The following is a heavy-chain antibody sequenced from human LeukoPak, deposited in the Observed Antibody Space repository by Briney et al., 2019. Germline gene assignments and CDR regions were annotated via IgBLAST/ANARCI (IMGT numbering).Heavy chain of an antibody. Sequence: SETLSFTCAVYGGSFSGYYWSWIRQPPGKGLEWIGEINHSGSTNYNPSLKSRITISVDTSKNQFSLKLSSVTAADTAVYYCASVWGSSWYVATWGQGTLVTVSS. CDR2: INHSGST. CDR1: GGSFSGYY. V-gene: IGHV4-34*01. CDR3: ASVWGSSWYVAT. J-gene: IGHJ5*02. D-gene: IGHD6-13*01.